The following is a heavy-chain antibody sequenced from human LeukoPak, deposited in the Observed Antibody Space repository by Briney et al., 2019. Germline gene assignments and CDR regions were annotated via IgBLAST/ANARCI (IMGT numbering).Heavy chain of an antibody. D-gene: IGHD3-10*01. CDR1: GGSISSSSYY. Sequence: SETLSLTCTVSGGSISSSSYYWGWIRQPPGKGLEWIGSIYYSGSTYYNPSLKSRVTISVDTSKNQLSLKLSSVAAADTAVYYCARHAPRITMVRVSNWFDPWGQGTLVTVSS. CDR2: IYYSGST. J-gene: IGHJ5*02. V-gene: IGHV4-39*01. CDR3: ARHAPRITMVRVSNWFDP.